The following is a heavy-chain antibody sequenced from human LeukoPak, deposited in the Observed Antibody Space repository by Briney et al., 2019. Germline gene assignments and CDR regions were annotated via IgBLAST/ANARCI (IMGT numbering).Heavy chain of an antibody. CDR2: IYTSGST. Sequence: SETLSLTCTVSGGSMKSGTYYWSWIRQPAGKGLEWIGRIYTSGSTNYNPSLKSRVTISIDTSKNQFSLNLSSVTAADTAVYYCARGDSNDNDYGDYPDYWGQGTLVTVSP. CDR1: GGSMKSGTYY. J-gene: IGHJ4*02. D-gene: IGHD4-17*01. V-gene: IGHV4-61*02. CDR3: ARGDSNDNDYGDYPDY.